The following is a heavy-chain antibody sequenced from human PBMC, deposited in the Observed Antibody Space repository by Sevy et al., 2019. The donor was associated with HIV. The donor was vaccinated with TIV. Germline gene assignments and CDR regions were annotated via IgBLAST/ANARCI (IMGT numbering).Heavy chain of an antibody. CDR2: FNYSRTT. Sequence: LETLSLTCTVSGGSMSGYYLTWIRQPPGKALEWIGYFNYSRTTNYNPSLKSRVTISVDRSKNQFSLKLNSVTAADTAVYYCATCSPDYYYGMDVWGQGTTVTVSS. V-gene: IGHV4-59*01. CDR3: ATCSPDYYYGMDV. J-gene: IGHJ6*02. CDR1: GGSMSGYY. D-gene: IGHD2-15*01.